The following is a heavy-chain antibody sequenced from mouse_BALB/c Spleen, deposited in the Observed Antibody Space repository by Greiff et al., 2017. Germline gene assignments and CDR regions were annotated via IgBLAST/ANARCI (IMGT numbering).Heavy chain of an antibody. Sequence: EVKLMESGGGLVQPGGSRKLSCAASGFTFSSFGIHWVRQAPEKGLEWVAYISSGSSTIYYADTVKGRFTISRDNPKNTLFLQMTSLRSEDTAMYYCARDGSSFAYWGQGTLVTVSA. J-gene: IGHJ3*01. V-gene: IGHV5-17*02. CDR2: ISSGSSTI. CDR1: GFTFSSFG. D-gene: IGHD1-1*01. CDR3: ARDGSSFAY.